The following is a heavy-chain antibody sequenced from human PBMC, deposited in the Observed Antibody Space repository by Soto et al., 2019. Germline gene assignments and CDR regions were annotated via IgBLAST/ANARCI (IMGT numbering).Heavy chain of an antibody. D-gene: IGHD3-10*01. J-gene: IGHJ5*02. V-gene: IGHV1-8*01. CDR2: MNPNSGNT. CDR1: GHTFTSYD. CDR3: ARGPSLQILHLYGSGSNTWFEP. Sequence: ASVKVSCKASGHTFTSYDINWVRQATGQGLEWMGWMNPNSGNTGYAQKFQGRVAMTSTTSISTAYMELSRLRPDDTTVNYCARGPSLQILHLYGSGSNTWFEPWGQGTLVTVSS.